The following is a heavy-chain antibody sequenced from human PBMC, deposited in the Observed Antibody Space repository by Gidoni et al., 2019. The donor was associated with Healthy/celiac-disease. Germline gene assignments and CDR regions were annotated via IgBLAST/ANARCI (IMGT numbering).Heavy chain of an antibody. D-gene: IGHD4-17*01. CDR3: AKAPYDYGDNGHYYYGMDV. CDR2: ISYDGSNK. Sequence: QVQLVESGGGVVQPGRSLRLSCAASGFTFSSYGMHWVRQAPGKGLEWVAVISYDGSNKYYADSVKGRFTISRDNSKNTLYLQMNSLRAEDTAVYYCAKAPYDYGDNGHYYYGMDVWGQGTTVTVSS. CDR1: GFTFSSYG. J-gene: IGHJ6*02. V-gene: IGHV3-30*18.